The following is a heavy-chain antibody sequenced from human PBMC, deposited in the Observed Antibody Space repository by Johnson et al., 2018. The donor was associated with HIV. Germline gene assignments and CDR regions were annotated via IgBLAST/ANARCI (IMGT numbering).Heavy chain of an antibody. J-gene: IGHJ3*02. D-gene: IGHD6-19*01. Sequence: QVQLVESGGGLVQPGGSLRLSCAASGFTFSSYGMHWVRQAPAKGLEWVAFISYDGSDKYYADSVKGRLTISRDSSKKTLYLEMNSLRAEDTAVYYCAKDRQWGPRDAFDIWGQGTMVTVSS. CDR1: GFTFSSYG. CDR2: ISYDGSDK. V-gene: IGHV3-30*18. CDR3: AKDRQWGPRDAFDI.